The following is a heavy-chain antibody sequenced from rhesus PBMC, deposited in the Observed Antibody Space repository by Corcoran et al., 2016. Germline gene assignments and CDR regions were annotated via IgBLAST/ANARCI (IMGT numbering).Heavy chain of an antibody. V-gene: IGHV5-2*01. Sequence: EVQLVQSGAEVKRPGESLKISCKTSGYSFTSYWISWVRQMPGKGLGWMGAIDPSDTDTRYSPSAQCQVTISADKSISTTYLQWSSLKASDSATYYCAKESRSYYFDYWGQGVLVTVSS. CDR3: AKESRSYYFDY. J-gene: IGHJ4*01. CDR1: GYSFTSYW. CDR2: IDPSDTDT.